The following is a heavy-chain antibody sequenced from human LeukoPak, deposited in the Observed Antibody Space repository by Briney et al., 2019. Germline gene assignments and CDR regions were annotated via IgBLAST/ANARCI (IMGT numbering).Heavy chain of an antibody. D-gene: IGHD6-19*01. Sequence: GGSLRLSCAASGFTFIDYDMHWVRHVIGKGLEWVSAIGIRGDTHYSGSVKGRFTISRENAESSLYLQMNSLRAEDTAVYYCARGGVQVSGIDEFDYWGQGTLVTVSS. CDR2: IGIRGDT. V-gene: IGHV3-13*01. CDR3: ARGGVQVSGIDEFDY. J-gene: IGHJ4*02. CDR1: GFTFIDYD.